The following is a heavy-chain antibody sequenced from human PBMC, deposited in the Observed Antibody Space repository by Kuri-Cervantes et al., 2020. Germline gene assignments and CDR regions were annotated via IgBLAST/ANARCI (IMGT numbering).Heavy chain of an antibody. D-gene: IGHD6-19*01. CDR3: TISSGWPTDFDY. CDR1: GFTFSNTW. V-gene: IGHV3-15*01. CDR2: IKKKTDGGTT. Sequence: GGSLRLSCAASGFTFSNTWMMWVRQAPGKGLEWVGRIKKKTDGGTTDYAAPVKGRFTISRDDSKNTLYLQMNSLKTEDTAVYYCTISSGWPTDFDYWGQGTLVTVSS. J-gene: IGHJ4*02.